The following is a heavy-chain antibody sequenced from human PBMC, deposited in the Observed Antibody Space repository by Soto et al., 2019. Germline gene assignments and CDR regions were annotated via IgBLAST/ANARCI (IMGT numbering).Heavy chain of an antibody. J-gene: IGHJ6*02. CDR3: ARDRQYSQFWSGYQHEGPYNMDV. D-gene: IGHD3-3*02. CDR2: INHSGGT. CDR1: GGSFSGYY. V-gene: IGHV4-34*01. Sequence: SETLSLTCAVYGGSFSGYYWTWIRQAPGKGLEWIGEINHSGGTNYNSSLKSRVIISVDTSKNQFSLILYSVTAADTAVYFCARDRQYSQFWSGYQHEGPYNMDVWGQGTTVTVSS.